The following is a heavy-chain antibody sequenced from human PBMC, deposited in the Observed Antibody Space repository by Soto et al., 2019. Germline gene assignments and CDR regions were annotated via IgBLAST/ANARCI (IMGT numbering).Heavy chain of an antibody. CDR3: ASKYYYGSEEDYYYYGMDV. CDR1: GGSISSGDYY. J-gene: IGHJ6*02. V-gene: IGHV4-30-4*01. CDR2: IYYSGST. D-gene: IGHD3-10*01. Sequence: SETLSLTCTVSGGSISSGDYYWSCIRQPPGKGLEWIGYIYYSGSTYYNPSLKSRVTISVDTSKNQFSLKLSSVTAADTAVYYCASKYYYGSEEDYYYYGMDVWGQGTTVTVSS.